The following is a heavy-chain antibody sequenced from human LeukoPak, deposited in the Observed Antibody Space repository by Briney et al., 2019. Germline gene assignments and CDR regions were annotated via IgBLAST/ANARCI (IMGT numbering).Heavy chain of an antibody. CDR3: ARTRFYGDYFFDY. CDR1: GYTFTGYY. CDR2: INPNSGGT. V-gene: IGHV1-2*02. J-gene: IGHJ4*02. Sequence: ASAKVSCKASGYTFTGYYMHWVRQAPGQGLEWMGWINPNSGGTNYAQKFQGRVTMTRDTSISTAYMELSRLRSDDTAVYYCARTRFYGDYFFDYWGQGTLVTVSS. D-gene: IGHD4-17*01.